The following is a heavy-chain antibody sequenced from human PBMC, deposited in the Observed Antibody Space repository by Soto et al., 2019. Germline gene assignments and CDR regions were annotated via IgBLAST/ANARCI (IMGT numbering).Heavy chain of an antibody. V-gene: IGHV1-18*01. CDR3: AREGPEGYFPPTTDY. CDR2: ISAYNGNT. CDR1: GYTFTSYG. Sequence: GASVKVSCKASGYTFTSYGISWVRQAPGQGLEWMGWISAYNGNTNYAQKLQGRVTMTTDTSTSTAYMELRSLRSDDTAVYYCAREGPEGYFPPTTDYWGQGTLVTVSS. D-gene: IGHD2-15*01. J-gene: IGHJ4*02.